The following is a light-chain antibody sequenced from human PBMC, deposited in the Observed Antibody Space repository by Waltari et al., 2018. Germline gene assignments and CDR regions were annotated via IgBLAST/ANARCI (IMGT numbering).Light chain of an antibody. V-gene: IGLV4-69*01. Sequence: QLVLTQSPSASASLGASVKLTCTLSSGQSSYAIAWHPPQPEKGPRYLMKVNSDGSHNKGDGIPDRFSGSSSGAERFLTISSLQSEDEANYYCQTWDTGTHVVFGGGTKLTVL. CDR1: SGQSSYA. CDR3: QTWDTGTHVV. J-gene: IGLJ2*01. CDR2: VNSDGSH.